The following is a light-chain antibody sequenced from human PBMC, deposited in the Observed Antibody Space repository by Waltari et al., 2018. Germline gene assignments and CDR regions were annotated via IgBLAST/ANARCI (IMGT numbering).Light chain of an antibody. CDR1: YIGSKS. J-gene: IGLJ1*01. Sequence: SYVLTQAPSASVAPGQTARITCEGNYIGSKSVHWYQQRPGQAPVLVVYADKNRPSGIPDRFSGSNSGNTATLTISRVEAGDEGDYFCQVWDSDSDHYIFASGTKVTVL. V-gene: IGLV3-21*02. CDR2: ADK. CDR3: QVWDSDSDHYI.